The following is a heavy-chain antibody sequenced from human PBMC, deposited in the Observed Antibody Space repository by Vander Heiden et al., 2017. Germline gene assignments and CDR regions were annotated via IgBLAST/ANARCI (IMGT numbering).Heavy chain of an antibody. Sequence: EVQLVESGGNFVQPGRSLRLSCAASGFTFDGYDMPWVRQVPGKGLEWISGISWNSARIAYADSVKGRFTISRDNAKNSLYLQMHSLRAEDTALYYCARDKTRGSGWYEEFDYWGQGTLVTVSS. CDR3: ARDKTRGSGWYEEFDY. CDR2: ISWNSARI. V-gene: IGHV3-9*01. CDR1: GFTFDGYD. J-gene: IGHJ4*02. D-gene: IGHD6-19*01.